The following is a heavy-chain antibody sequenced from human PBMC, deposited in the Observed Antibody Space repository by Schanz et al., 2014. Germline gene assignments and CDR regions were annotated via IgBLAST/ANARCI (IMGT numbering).Heavy chain of an antibody. CDR3: ARSGSSNWYFFDY. J-gene: IGHJ4*02. CDR1: GYTFTSDS. CDR2: INPSGGST. Sequence: QVQLVQSGAEVKKPGASVKVSCKASGYTFTSDSMHWVRQAPGQGLEWMGMINPSGGSTTYAQKFQGRVTMTTDTSTSTAYMELRNLRSDDTAVYYCARSGSSNWYFFDYWGQGTLVTVSS. V-gene: IGHV1-46*01. D-gene: IGHD6-13*01.